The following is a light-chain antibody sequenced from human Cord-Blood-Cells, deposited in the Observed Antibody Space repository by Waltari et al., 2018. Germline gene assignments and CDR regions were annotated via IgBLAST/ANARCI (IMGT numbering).Light chain of an antibody. V-gene: IGLV2-8*01. CDR2: EVS. CDR1: SNDVGAYNY. J-gene: IGLJ1*01. CDR3: SSYAGSNNYV. Sequence: HSPLTSPPYASGSHGPSVTISSTSTSNDVGAYNYVVLYQQHPGNAPNLMIYEVSKRPSGVPDRFSGSKSGNTASLTVSGLQAEDEADYYCSSYAGSNNYVFGTGTKVTVL.